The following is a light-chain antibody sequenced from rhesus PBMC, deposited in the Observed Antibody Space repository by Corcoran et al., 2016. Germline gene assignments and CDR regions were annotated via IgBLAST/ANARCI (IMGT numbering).Light chain of an antibody. CDR2: GAS. Sequence: EIVMTQSPATLSLSPGERATLSCRASQSVSSYVAWYQQKPEQAPRLLINGASSRATGTPDRFSGSGSGTDFTLTISSLEPEDFAVYYCQQYSNWLTFGGGTKVEIK. J-gene: IGKJ4*01. CDR1: QSVSSY. CDR3: QQYSNWLT. V-gene: IGKV3S9*01.